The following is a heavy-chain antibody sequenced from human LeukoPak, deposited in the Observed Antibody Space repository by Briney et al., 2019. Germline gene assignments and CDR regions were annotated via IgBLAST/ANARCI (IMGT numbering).Heavy chain of an antibody. Sequence: AASVKVSCKASGGTFSSYAISWVRQAPGQGLEWMGRIIPIFGIANYAQKFQGRVTITADKSTGTAYMELSSLRSEDTAVYYCARDDHGVHPYYYGMDVWGQGTTVTVSS. CDR2: IIPIFGIA. CDR3: ARDDHGVHPYYYGMDV. CDR1: GGTFSSYA. D-gene: IGHD3-3*01. J-gene: IGHJ6*02. V-gene: IGHV1-69*04.